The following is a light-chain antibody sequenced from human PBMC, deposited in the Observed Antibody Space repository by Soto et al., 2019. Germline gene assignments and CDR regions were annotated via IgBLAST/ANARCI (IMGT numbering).Light chain of an antibody. CDR2: GAS. Sequence: EIVLTQSPGTLSLSPGERATLSCRASQSVSSSYLAWYQQKPGQAPRLLIYGASSRATGIPDRFSGSGSGTDFTLTISRLEPEDFAMYYCQQYGSLWTFGQGIKVEFK. CDR3: QQYGSLWT. V-gene: IGKV3-20*01. J-gene: IGKJ1*01. CDR1: QSVSSSY.